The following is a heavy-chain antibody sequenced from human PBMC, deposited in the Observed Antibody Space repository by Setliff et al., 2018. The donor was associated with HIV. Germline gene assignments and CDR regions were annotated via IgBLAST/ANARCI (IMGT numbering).Heavy chain of an antibody. V-gene: IGHV4-61*01. Sequence: SETLSLTCSVSGGSVSSASYYWSWIRQPPGKGLEWIGYIYYSGTTKYNPSLKSRVTISVDTSKNQFSLKLSSVTAADTAVYYCASEAWTSYRSSSGYYYYYMDVWGKGTTVTVSS. CDR1: GGSVSSASYY. CDR3: ASEAWTSYRSSSGYYYYYMDV. J-gene: IGHJ6*03. CDR2: IYYSGTT. D-gene: IGHD6-6*01.